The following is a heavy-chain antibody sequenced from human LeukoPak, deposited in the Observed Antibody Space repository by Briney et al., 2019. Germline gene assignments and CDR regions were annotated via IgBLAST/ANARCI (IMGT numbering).Heavy chain of an antibody. CDR2: IYYSGNT. V-gene: IGHV4-34*01. Sequence: GSLRLSCAASGFTFSDYYMSWIRQPPGKGLEWIGSIYYSGNTNYNPSLKSRVTISVDTSKNQFSLKLSSVTAADTAVYYCARGRFVLRFLEWLSYFDYWGQGTLVTVSS. CDR3: ARGRFVLRFLEWLSYFDY. CDR1: GFTFSDYY. J-gene: IGHJ4*02. D-gene: IGHD3-3*01.